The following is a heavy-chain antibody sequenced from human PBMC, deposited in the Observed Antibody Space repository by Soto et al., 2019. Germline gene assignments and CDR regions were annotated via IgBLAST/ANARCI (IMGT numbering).Heavy chain of an antibody. V-gene: IGHV4-31*03. D-gene: IGHD2-2*01. CDR2: IYYSGST. CDR1: GGSITSGGYY. CDR3: ARVGYCSSTTCSTEFDP. Sequence: SETLSLTCTVSGGSITSGGYYWSWIRQHPGKGLEWIGYIYYSGSTYYNPSLKSRVTISVDTSKNQFSLKLSSVTAADTAVYYCARVGYCSSTTCSTEFDPWGQGTLVTVSS. J-gene: IGHJ5*02.